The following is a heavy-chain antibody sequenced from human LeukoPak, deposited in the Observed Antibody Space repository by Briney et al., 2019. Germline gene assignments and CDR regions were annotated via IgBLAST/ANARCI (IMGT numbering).Heavy chain of an antibody. D-gene: IGHD4-17*01. CDR1: GFSVRSNY. Sequence: GGSLRLSCAASGFSVRSNYMSWVRQAPGKGLEWVSIIYSGDNAYYSDSVKGRFTISRDNSENTLYLQMNSLRAEDTAVYYCASCGDYWYAFHIWGQGTMVTVSS. CDR3: ASCGDYWYAFHI. V-gene: IGHV3-53*01. CDR2: IYSGDNA. J-gene: IGHJ3*02.